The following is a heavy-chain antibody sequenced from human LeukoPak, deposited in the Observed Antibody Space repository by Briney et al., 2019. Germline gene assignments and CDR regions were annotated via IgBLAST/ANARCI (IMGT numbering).Heavy chain of an antibody. J-gene: IGHJ4*02. CDR2: IYYGGSS. Sequence: SETLSLTCTVSGGSISSSGYYWGWIRQPPGTGLEWIGSIYYGGSSYYNPSLKSRVTISVDTSKNQFSLNLNSVTAADTAVYYCARHRGSGSYYDPHDYWGQGTLVTVSS. CDR1: GGSISSSGYY. V-gene: IGHV4-39*01. CDR3: ARHRGSGSYYDPHDY. D-gene: IGHD1-26*01.